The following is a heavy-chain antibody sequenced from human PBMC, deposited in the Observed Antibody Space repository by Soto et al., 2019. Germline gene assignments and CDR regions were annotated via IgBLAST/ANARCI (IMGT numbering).Heavy chain of an antibody. V-gene: IGHV3-15*07. D-gene: IGHD3-3*01. CDR3: TTDSSNYDFWSGYYYYYGMDV. Sequence: PGGSLRLSCAASGFTFSNAWINWVRQAPGKGLEWVGRIKSKTDGGTTDYAAPVKGRFAISRDDSKNILYLQMNSLKIEDTAVYYCTTDSSNYDFWSGYYYYYGMDVWGQGTTVTVSS. CDR1: GFTFSNAW. J-gene: IGHJ6*02. CDR2: IKSKTDGGTT.